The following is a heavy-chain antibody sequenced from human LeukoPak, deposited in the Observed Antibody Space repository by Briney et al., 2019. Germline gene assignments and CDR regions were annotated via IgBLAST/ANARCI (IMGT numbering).Heavy chain of an antibody. CDR3: ARWGEGYCSSTSCYYPFDY. CDR1: GGSISSGGYY. CDR2: ICYSGST. D-gene: IGHD2-2*01. Sequence: SQTLSLTCTVSGGSISSGGYYWSWIRQHPGKGLEWIGYICYSGSTYYNPSLKSRVTISVDTSKNQFSLKLSSVTAADTAVYYCARWGEGYCSSTSCYYPFDYWGQGTLVTVSS. J-gene: IGHJ4*02. V-gene: IGHV4-31*03.